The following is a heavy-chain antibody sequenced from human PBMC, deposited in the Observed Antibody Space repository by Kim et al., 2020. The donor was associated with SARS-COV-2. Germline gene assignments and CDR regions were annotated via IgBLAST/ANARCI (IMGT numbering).Heavy chain of an antibody. D-gene: IGHD3-10*01. V-gene: IGHV2-70*01. CDR3: ARSYYGSGSPRFDP. Sequence: STPLKTRLTISKDTSKNQVVLTMTNMDPVDTATYYCARSYYGSGSPRFDPWGQGTLVTVSS. J-gene: IGHJ5*02.